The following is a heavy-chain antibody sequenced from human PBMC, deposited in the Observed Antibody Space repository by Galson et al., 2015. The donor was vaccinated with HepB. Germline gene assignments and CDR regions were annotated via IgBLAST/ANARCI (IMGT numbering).Heavy chain of an antibody. D-gene: IGHD4-17*01. J-gene: IGHJ4*02. CDR3: ARGGVNGDHSRDY. Sequence: SLRLSCAASGFTFSSYEMNWVRQAPGKGLEWVSYISSSGSTIYYADSVKGRFTISRDNAKNSLYLQMNSLRAEDTAVYYCARGGVNGDHSRDYWGQGTLVTVSS. CDR1: GFTFSSYE. V-gene: IGHV3-48*03. CDR2: ISSSGSTI.